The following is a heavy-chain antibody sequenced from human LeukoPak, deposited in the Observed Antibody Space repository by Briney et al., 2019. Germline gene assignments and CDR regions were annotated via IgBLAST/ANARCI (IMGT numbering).Heavy chain of an antibody. CDR3: ARLKCISTTCPSRYVMDV. V-gene: IGHV4-59*11. CDR2: IYYSGTT. Sequence: SETLSLTCTVSGGSIGSHYWSWIRQPPGKGLEWIGYIYYSGTTNYNPFLKSRVTISVDTSKNQFSLKLSSVTAADTAVYYCARLKCISTTCPSRYVMDVWGQGTTVTVSS. CDR1: GGSIGSHY. D-gene: IGHD2-2*01. J-gene: IGHJ6*02.